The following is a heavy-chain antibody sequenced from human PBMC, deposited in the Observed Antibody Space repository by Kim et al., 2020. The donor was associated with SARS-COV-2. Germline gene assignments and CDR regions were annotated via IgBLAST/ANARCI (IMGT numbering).Heavy chain of an antibody. CDR3: ARSHIGGSGSYWLDPGHDAFDI. CDR2: IYYSGST. V-gene: IGHV4-59*13. CDR1: GGSISSYY. Sequence: SETLSLTCTVSGGSISSYYWSWIRQPPGKGLEWIGYIYYSGSTNYNPSLKSRVTISVDTSKNQFSLKLSSVTAADTAVYYCARSHIGGSGSYWLDPGHDAFDIWGQGTMVTVSS. D-gene: IGHD3-10*01. J-gene: IGHJ3*02.